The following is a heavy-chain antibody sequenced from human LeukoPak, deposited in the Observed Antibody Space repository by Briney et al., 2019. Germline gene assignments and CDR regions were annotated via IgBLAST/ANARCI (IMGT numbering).Heavy chain of an antibody. Sequence: SVKVSCKASGGTFSSYAISWVRQAPGQGLEWMGRIIPILGIANYAQKFQGRVTMTRNTSISTAYMELSSLRSEDTAVYYCARAVGATTFHYYYYMDVWGKGTTVTVSS. CDR3: ARAVGATTFHYYYYMDV. CDR2: IIPILGIA. V-gene: IGHV1-69*04. CDR1: GGTFSSYA. J-gene: IGHJ6*03. D-gene: IGHD1-26*01.